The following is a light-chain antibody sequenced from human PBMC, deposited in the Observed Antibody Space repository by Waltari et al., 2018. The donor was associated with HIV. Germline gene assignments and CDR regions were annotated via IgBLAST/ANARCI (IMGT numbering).Light chain of an antibody. CDR2: DDT. V-gene: IGLV3-21*02. CDR1: TIGSKS. J-gene: IGLJ3*02. CDR3: QVWDSSSDHPV. Sequence: SYVLTQPPSVSVAPGQTARITCGGNTIGSKSVHWYPQKPGQAPVLVVYDDTDRPSGIPERFSGSKSGNTATLSVSRVEAGDEADYYCQVWDSSSDHPVFGGGTQLTVL.